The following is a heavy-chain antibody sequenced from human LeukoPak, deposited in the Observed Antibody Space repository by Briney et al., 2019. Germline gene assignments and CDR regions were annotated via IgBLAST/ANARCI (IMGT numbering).Heavy chain of an antibody. D-gene: IGHD3-3*01. V-gene: IGHV4-59*01. CDR1: GGSISSYY. CDR3: ARVGYDFWSGYGY. J-gene: IGHJ4*02. Sequence: SETLSLTCTVSGGSISSYYWSWIRQPPGKGLEWIGYIYYSGSTNYNPSLKSRVTISVDTSKNQFSLKLSSVTAEDTAVYYCARVGYDFWSGYGYWGQGTLVTVSS. CDR2: IYYSGST.